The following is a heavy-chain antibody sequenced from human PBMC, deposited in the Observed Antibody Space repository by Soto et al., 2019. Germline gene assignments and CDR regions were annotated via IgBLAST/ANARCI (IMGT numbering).Heavy chain of an antibody. Sequence: QVQLQESGPGLVKPSGTRSLTCAVSGGSISSSNWWSWVRQPPGKGLEWIGEIYHSGNTNYNPSLKRGVTTAVDKSRNQCSLKLSSVTAADTAVYYCARRWGEGRVDSWGQGTLVTVSS. V-gene: IGHV4-4*02. J-gene: IGHJ4*02. CDR1: GGSISSSNW. D-gene: IGHD3-10*01. CDR2: IYHSGNT. CDR3: ARRWGEGRVDS.